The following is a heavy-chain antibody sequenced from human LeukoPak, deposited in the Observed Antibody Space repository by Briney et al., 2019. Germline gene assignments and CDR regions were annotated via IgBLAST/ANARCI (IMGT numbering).Heavy chain of an antibody. V-gene: IGHV4-39*07. CDR2: IHSSGST. CDR1: GGSISHSGYY. Sequence: SGTLSLTCSVSGGSISHSGYYWGWIRQPPGKGLEWIGSIHSSGSTYYKTSLKSRVTISVDTSKNQFSLKLSSVTAADTAVYYCASARYSSSWYRRTDYYYYYYMDVWGKGTTVTVSS. CDR3: ASARYSSSWYRRTDYYYYYYMDV. J-gene: IGHJ6*03. D-gene: IGHD6-13*01.